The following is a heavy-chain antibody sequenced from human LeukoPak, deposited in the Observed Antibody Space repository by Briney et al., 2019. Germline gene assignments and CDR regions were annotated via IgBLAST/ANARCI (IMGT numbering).Heavy chain of an antibody. CDR2: ISSSGSTI. J-gene: IGHJ4*02. Sequence: GGSLRLSCAASGFTFSDYYMSWIRQAPGKGLEWVSYISSSGSTIYHADSVKGRFTISRDNAKNSLYLQMNSLRAEDTAVYYCARVPAGLVIGEYYFDYWGQGTLVTVSS. D-gene: IGHD3/OR15-3a*01. V-gene: IGHV3-11*01. CDR3: ARVPAGLVIGEYYFDY. CDR1: GFTFSDYY.